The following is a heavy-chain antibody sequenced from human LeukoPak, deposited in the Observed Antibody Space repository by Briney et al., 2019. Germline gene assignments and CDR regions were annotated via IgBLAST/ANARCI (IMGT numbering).Heavy chain of an antibody. CDR2: IDWDDDT. V-gene: IGHV2-70*11. D-gene: IGHD6-6*01. J-gene: IGHJ4*02. CDR3: ARTSYSSSSVFFDY. Sequence: TLSLTCSVSGGSINSGYWSWIRQPPGKALEWLARIDWDDDTYYSTSLKTRLTISKDTSKNQVVLTMINMDPVDTATYYCARTSYSSSSVFFDYWGQGTLVTVSS. CDR1: GGSINSGYW.